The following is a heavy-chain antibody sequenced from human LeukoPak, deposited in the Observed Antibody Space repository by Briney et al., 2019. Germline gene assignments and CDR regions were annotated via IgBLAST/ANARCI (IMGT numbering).Heavy chain of an antibody. J-gene: IGHJ4*02. D-gene: IGHD7-27*01. CDR3: ARDLPRGNWEY. CDR1: GFNVSRNY. Sequence: AGSLRLSCAASGFNVSRNYMSRVRQAPGKGLEWVSVTYSGGSTYYADSVKGRFIISRDNSKNTVYLQMNSLRAEDTAVYYCARDLPRGNWEYWGQGTLVSVSS. V-gene: IGHV3-53*01. CDR2: TYSGGST.